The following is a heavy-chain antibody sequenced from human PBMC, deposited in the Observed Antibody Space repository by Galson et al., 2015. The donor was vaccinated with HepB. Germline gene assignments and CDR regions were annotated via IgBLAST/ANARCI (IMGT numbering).Heavy chain of an antibody. Sequence: VKVSCKASGGTFSSYAISWVRQAPGQGLEWMGRIIPILGIANYAQKFQGRVTITADKSTSTAYMELSSLRSEDTAVYYCARFRGYSYGYGYDYWGQGTLVTVSS. V-gene: IGHV1-69*04. CDR2: IIPILGIA. D-gene: IGHD5-18*01. CDR3: ARFRGYSYGYGYDY. J-gene: IGHJ4*02. CDR1: GGTFSSYA.